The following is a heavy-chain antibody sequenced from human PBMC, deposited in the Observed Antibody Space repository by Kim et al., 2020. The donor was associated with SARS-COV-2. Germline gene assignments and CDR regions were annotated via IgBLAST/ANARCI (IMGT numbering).Heavy chain of an antibody. V-gene: IGHV3-23*01. Sequence: GGSLRLSCAASGFTFNNYAMSWVRQAPGKGLEWVSSIVNSGGNTYYADSVKGRFTISRDNSKNTLYLQMNSLRAEDTAVYYCAKRLERALDVWGQGTTVTVSS. CDR2: IVNSGGNT. J-gene: IGHJ6*02. CDR1: GFTFNNYA. CDR3: AKRLERALDV.